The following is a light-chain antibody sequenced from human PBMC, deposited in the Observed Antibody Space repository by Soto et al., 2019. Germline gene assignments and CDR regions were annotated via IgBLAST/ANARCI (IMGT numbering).Light chain of an antibody. V-gene: IGLV1-44*01. CDR2: NNI. J-gene: IGLJ2*01. CDR3: AAWDDSLSGPQVV. Sequence: QSVLTQPPSASGTPGQRVTISCSGSSSNIGSHTVNWYQQLPGTAPKLLIYNNIQRPSGVPDRFSGSKSGTSASLAISGLQSEDEAEYYYAAWDDSLSGPQVVFGGGTKLTVL. CDR1: SSNIGSHT.